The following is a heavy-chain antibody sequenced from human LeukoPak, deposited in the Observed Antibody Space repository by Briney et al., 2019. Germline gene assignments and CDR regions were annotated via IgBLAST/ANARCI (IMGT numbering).Heavy chain of an antibody. Sequence: GGSLRLSCTASGFIFSTYAFHWVRQAPGKGPEWVAFITYDGSNTFFADSVKGRFTLSRGNSKNALYLQMNSLRPADTAVYYCARPGGYAFDIWGQGTMVTVSS. J-gene: IGHJ3*02. V-gene: IGHV3-30*04. D-gene: IGHD3-10*01. CDR3: ARPGGYAFDI. CDR1: GFIFSTYA. CDR2: ITYDGSNT.